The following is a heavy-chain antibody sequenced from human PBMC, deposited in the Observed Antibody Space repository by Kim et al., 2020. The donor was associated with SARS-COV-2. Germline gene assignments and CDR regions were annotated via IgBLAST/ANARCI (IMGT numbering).Heavy chain of an antibody. Sequence: IYYADSVKSRFTNSRDNANNSLYLQMHSLRDDVTAVYYCVRDRMGVAFDIWSQGTMVTVSS. J-gene: IGHJ3*02. CDR3: VRDRMGVAFDI. CDR2: I. D-gene: IGHD3-16*01. V-gene: IGHV3-48*02.